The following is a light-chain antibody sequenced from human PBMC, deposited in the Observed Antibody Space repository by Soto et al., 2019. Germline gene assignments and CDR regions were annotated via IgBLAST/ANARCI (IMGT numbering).Light chain of an antibody. CDR3: QQRFNWPRFT. CDR2: DAS. CDR1: QSVSSY. V-gene: IGKV3-11*01. J-gene: IGKJ2*01. Sequence: EIVLTQSPATLSLSPGERATLSCRASQSVSSYLAWYQQKPGQAPRLLIYDASNRATGIPARFSGGGYGTDFTLTISSLEPEDFEVYYCQQRFNWPRFTFGQGTKLEIK.